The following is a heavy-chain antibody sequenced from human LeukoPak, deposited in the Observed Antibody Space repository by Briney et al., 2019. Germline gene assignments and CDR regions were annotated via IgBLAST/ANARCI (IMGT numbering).Heavy chain of an antibody. J-gene: IGHJ4*02. CDR1: GGSISSYY. CDR3: VRGRITIFGVVIPHFDN. CDR2: IYTSGST. D-gene: IGHD3-3*01. V-gene: IGHV4-4*07. Sequence: SETLSLTCTVSGGSISSYYWSWIRQPAGKGLEWIGRIYTSGSTNYNPSLKSRVTISVDKSKNQFSLKLNSVTAADTAVYYCVRGRITIFGVVIPHFDNWGQGTLVTVSS.